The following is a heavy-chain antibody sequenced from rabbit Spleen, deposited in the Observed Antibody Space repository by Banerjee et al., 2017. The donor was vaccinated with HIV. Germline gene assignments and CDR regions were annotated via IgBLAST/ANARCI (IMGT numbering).Heavy chain of an antibody. D-gene: IGHD6-1*01. CDR1: GVSFSSGFD. Sequence: QQLVESGGGLVKPGASLTLTCKASGVSFSSGFDMCWVRQAPGKGLEWIACIYTGNSKTYYASWAKGRFTISKTSSTTVTLQMTSLTAADTATYFCARGNSGGGGYADTVFTLWGPGTLVTVS. J-gene: IGHJ4*01. CDR3: ARGNSGGGGYADTVFTL. V-gene: IGHV1S40*01. CDR2: IYTGNSKT.